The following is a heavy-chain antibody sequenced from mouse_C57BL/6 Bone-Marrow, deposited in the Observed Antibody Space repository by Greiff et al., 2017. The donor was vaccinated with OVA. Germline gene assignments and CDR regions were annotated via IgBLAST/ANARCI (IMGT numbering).Heavy chain of an antibody. CDR3: ARGRNDGYYGFAY. Sequence: QVQLQQSGAELVKPGASVKISCKASGYAFSSYWMNWVKQRPGKGLEWIGQIYPGDGDTNYNGKFKGKATLTADKSSSTAYMQLSSLTSEDSAVYFCARGRNDGYYGFAYWGQGTLVTVSA. J-gene: IGHJ3*01. V-gene: IGHV1-80*01. CDR1: GYAFSSYW. CDR2: IYPGDGDT. D-gene: IGHD2-3*01.